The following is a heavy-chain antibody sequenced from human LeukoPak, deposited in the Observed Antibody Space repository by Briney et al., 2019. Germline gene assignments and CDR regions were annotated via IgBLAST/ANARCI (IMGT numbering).Heavy chain of an antibody. J-gene: IGHJ6*03. V-gene: IGHV3-13*03. D-gene: IGHD3-16*02. CDR1: GFTFSSYD. CDR3: AGDLYWNDYVWGSYRWSMDV. CDR2: IGTAGDT. Sequence: GGSLRLSCAACGFTFSSYDMHWVRQATGKGLEWVSAIGTAGDTYYPGSVKGQFTISRENAKNSLYLQMNSLRAGDTAVYYCAGDLYWNDYVWGSYRWSMDVWGKGTTVTVSS.